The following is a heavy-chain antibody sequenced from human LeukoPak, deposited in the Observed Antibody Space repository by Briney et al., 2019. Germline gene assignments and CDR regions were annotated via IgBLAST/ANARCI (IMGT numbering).Heavy chain of an antibody. CDR3: ARDKDDDYSPNWFDP. V-gene: IGHV3-33*01. CDR1: GFTFSSYG. D-gene: IGHD4-11*01. CDR2: IWYDGSNK. J-gene: IGHJ5*02. Sequence: PGRSLRLSCAASGFTFSSYGMHWVRQAPGKGLEWVAVIWYDGSNKYYADSVKGRFTISRDNSKNTLYLQMNSLRAEDTAVYYCARDKDDDYSPNWFDPWGQGTLVTVSS.